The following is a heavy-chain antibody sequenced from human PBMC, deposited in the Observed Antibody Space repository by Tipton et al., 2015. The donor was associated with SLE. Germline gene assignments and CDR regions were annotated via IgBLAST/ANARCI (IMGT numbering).Heavy chain of an antibody. V-gene: IGHV4-34*01. CDR3: ARGLTAETGGDAFDI. Sequence: TLSLTCTVSGGSISSYYWSWIRQPPGKGLEWIGDIHHSGDTNYNPSLKSRVTISVDTSTNHFTLELGSVTAADTAVYYCARGLTAETGGDAFDIWGQGTMVTVSS. J-gene: IGHJ3*02. CDR2: IHHSGDT. D-gene: IGHD7-27*01. CDR1: GGSISSYY.